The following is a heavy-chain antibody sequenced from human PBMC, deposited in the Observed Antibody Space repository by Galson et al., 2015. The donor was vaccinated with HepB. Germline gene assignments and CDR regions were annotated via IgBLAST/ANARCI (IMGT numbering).Heavy chain of an antibody. D-gene: IGHD3-10*01. CDR2: IIPIFGTA. Sequence: SVKVSCKASGGTFSSYAISWVRQAPGQGLEWMGGIIPIFGTANYAQKFQGRVTITADESTSTAYMELSSLRSEDTAVYYCARATGYGSGSYYNAPLGDAFDIWGQGTMVTVSS. J-gene: IGHJ3*02. V-gene: IGHV1-69*13. CDR1: GGTFSSYA. CDR3: ARATGYGSGSYYNAPLGDAFDI.